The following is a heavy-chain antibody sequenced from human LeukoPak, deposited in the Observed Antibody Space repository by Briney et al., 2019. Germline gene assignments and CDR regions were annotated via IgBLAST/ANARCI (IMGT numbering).Heavy chain of an antibody. CDR1: RFTFDDYA. CDR3: AKDHSSGWFYFDY. V-gene: IGHV3-9*01. D-gene: IGHD6-19*01. J-gene: IGHJ4*02. Sequence: GRSLRLSCAASRFTFDDYAMHWVRQAPGKGLEWVSGISWNSGSIGYADSVKGRFTISRDNAKNSLYLQMNSLRAEDTALYYCAKDHSSGWFYFDYWGQGTLVTVSS. CDR2: ISWNSGSI.